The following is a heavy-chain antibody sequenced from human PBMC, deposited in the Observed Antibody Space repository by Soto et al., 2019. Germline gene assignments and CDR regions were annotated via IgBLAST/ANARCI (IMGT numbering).Heavy chain of an antibody. CDR1: GGTFSSYA. CDR3: ARSGTIFGVVGDARDY. CDR2: INPIFGTA. V-gene: IGHV1-69*01. D-gene: IGHD3-3*01. Sequence: QVQLVQSGAEVKKPGSSVKVSCKASGGTFSSYAISWVRQAPGQGLEWMGGINPIFGTANYAQKFQGRVTITADEATRTGYMELSGLRSEDTAVYYCARSGTIFGVVGDARDYWGQGTMVTVSS. J-gene: IGHJ4*02.